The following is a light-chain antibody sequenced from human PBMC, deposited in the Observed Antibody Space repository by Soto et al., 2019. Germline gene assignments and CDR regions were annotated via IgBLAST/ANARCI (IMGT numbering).Light chain of an antibody. CDR2: DAS. CDR1: QSVSSY. J-gene: IGKJ3*01. CDR3: QQCNNWPPFT. V-gene: IGKV3-11*01. Sequence: EIVLTQSPATLSLSPGERATLSCRASQSVSSYLAWYQQKPGQAPRLLIYDASNRATGIPARFSGSGSGTDFTLTISSLEPEDFAVYYCQQCNNWPPFTFGPGTKVDI.